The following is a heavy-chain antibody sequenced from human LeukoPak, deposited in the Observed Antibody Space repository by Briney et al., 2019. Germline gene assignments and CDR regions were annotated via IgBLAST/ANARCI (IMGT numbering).Heavy chain of an antibody. CDR2: SSAYKGFT. V-gene: IGHV1-18*01. CDR3: ARVNDIAVVAAAAPHYEF. J-gene: IGHJ4*02. Sequence: GASVKVSCKSSGGTFSSYAISWVRHAPGQGLEWVGWSSAYKGFTDYAQKFQGRVAMTTDTSTSTVYMELMSLTFEDAAVYYCARVNDIAVVAAAAPHYEFWGQGTLVTVSS. CDR1: GGTFSSYA. D-gene: IGHD2-15*01.